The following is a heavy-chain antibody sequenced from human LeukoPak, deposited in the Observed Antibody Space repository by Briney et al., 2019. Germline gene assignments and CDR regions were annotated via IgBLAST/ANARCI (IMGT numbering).Heavy chain of an antibody. CDR2: ISSSGTYV. J-gene: IGHJ4*02. CDR1: GFTFSSYS. V-gene: IGHV3-21*04. Sequence: GGSLRLSCAASGFTFSSYSMNWVRQAPGKGLEWVSSISSSGTYVYYADSVKGRFTISRDNSKNTLYLQMNSLRAEDTAVYYCAKSSYYDFWSIGDYWGQGTLVTVSS. CDR3: AKSSYYDFWSIGDY. D-gene: IGHD3-3*01.